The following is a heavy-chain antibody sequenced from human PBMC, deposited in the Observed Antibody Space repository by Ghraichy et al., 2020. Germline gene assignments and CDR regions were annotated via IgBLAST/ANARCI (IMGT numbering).Heavy chain of an antibody. J-gene: IGHJ6*02. D-gene: IGHD4-23*01. CDR3: ARGSSVVRFYYYDGMDV. CDR2: ITSSSSFK. Sequence: GGSLRLSCVGSGFSLGSYSMNWVRQSPGKRREWVSYITSSSSFKSYADSVKGRFTISRDNAQNSVSLQMSSLTDEDTAIYYCARGSSVVRFYYYDGMDVWGQGTTVTVSS. CDR1: GFSLGSYS. V-gene: IGHV3-48*02.